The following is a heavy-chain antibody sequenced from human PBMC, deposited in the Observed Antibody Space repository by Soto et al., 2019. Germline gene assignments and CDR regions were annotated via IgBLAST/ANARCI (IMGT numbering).Heavy chain of an antibody. V-gene: IGHV4-61*01. Sequence: SETLSLTCTVSGDSVTSVSDYWSWIRQPPGKGLELIGYIYYSGSADYNPSLGSRVTISIDTSKNQFSLKLTSVTAADTAVYYCARGVGFGHYYYHMHXWGQGTTVTVS. D-gene: IGHD3-10*01. CDR3: ARGVGFGHYYYHMHX. J-gene: IGHJ6*02. CDR2: IYYSGSA. CDR1: GDSVTSVSDY.